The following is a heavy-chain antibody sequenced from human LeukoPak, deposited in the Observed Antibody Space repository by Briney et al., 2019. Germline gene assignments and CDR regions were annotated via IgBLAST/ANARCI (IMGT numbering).Heavy chain of an antibody. Sequence: GASVKVSCKVSGYTLTELSMHWVRQAPGKGLEWMGGFDPEDGETIYAQKFQGRVTMTEDTSTDTAYMELSRLRSDDTAVYYCARAPLYYDSSGYQDYWGQGTLVTVSS. D-gene: IGHD3-22*01. V-gene: IGHV1-24*01. J-gene: IGHJ4*02. CDR3: ARAPLYYDSSGYQDY. CDR1: GYTLTELS. CDR2: FDPEDGET.